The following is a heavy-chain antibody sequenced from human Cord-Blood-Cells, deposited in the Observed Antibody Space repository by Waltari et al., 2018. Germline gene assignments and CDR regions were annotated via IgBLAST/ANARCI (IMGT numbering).Heavy chain of an antibody. CDR3: AESITIFGVGGYYFDY. Sequence: QVQLQESGPGLVKPSETLSLTRTVSGYSSSSGYYWGWIRQTPGKGLEWIGSIYHSGSTYYNPSLKSRVTISVDTSKNQFSLKLSSVTAADTAVYYCAESITIFGVGGYYFDYWGQGTLVTVSS. J-gene: IGHJ4*02. CDR2: IYHSGST. V-gene: IGHV4-38-2*02. D-gene: IGHD3-3*01. CDR1: GYSSSSGYY.